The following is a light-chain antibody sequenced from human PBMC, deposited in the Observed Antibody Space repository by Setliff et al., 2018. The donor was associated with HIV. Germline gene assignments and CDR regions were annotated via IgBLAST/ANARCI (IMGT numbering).Light chain of an antibody. V-gene: IGLV2-14*02. CDR1: HSDIGTYNL. CDR3: SSYTSSRTYV. Sequence: LAQPASVSGSPGQSITLSCTGDHSDIGTYNLVSWYQQHPGKAPKLIIFEVNKRPAWVSSRFSGSKAGNTASLTISGLQAEDESDYYCSSYTSSRTYVFGTGTKVTVL. J-gene: IGLJ1*01. CDR2: EVN.